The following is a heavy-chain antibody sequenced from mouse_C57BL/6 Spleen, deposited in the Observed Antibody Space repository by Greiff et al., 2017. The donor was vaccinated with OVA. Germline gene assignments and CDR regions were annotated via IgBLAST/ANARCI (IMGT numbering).Heavy chain of an antibody. CDR1: GFTFTDYY. Sequence: EVKLEESGGGLVQPGGSLSLSCAASGFTFTDYYMSWVRQPPGKALEWLGFIRNKANGYTTEYSASVKGRFTISRDNSQSILYLQMNALRAEDSATYYCARYSSYNWYFDVWGTGTTVTVSS. D-gene: IGHD1-1*01. CDR3: ARYSSYNWYFDV. CDR2: IRNKANGYTT. V-gene: IGHV7-3*01. J-gene: IGHJ1*03.